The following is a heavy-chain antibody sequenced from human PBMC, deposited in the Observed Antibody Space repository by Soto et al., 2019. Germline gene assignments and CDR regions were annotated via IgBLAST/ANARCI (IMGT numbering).Heavy chain of an antibody. D-gene: IGHD3-10*01. Sequence: EVQLVESGGGLVQPGGSLRLSCAASGLTVSSNYMSWVRQAPGKGLEWVSVIHSGGSTYYADSVKGRFTISRDNSKNTVYLQMNSLRAEDTAVYYCARDFYYCGSGTMGGYFDYWGQGTLVTVSS. V-gene: IGHV3-66*01. CDR3: ARDFYYCGSGTMGGYFDY. CDR1: GLTVSSNY. J-gene: IGHJ4*02. CDR2: IHSGGST.